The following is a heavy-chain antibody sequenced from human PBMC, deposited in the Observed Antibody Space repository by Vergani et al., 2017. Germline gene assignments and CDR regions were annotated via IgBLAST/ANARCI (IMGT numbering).Heavy chain of an antibody. Sequence: QMQLQESGPGLLKASETLSLTCTVSGDSIISRSYYWGWIRQPPGKGLEWIGSIHNSGNGDSSSSLKSRVTISADTSKNQFSLRLTSVTAADTAVYYCASGKYYSDSTSHFRERYFDVWGRGTLVTVPS. CDR2: IHNSGNG. CDR1: GDSIISRSYY. D-gene: IGHD3-16*01. V-gene: IGHV4-39*01. CDR3: ASGKYYSDSTSHFRERYFDV. J-gene: IGHJ2*01.